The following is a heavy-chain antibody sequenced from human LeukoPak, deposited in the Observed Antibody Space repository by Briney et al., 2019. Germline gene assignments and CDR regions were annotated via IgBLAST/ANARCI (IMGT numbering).Heavy chain of an antibody. D-gene: IGHD4-17*01. CDR2: INPNSGGT. CDR3: ATNQYGDYSLGDY. Sequence: ASVKVSCKVSGYTFTGYYIHWVRQAPGQGLEWMGWINPNSGGTNSAQEFQGRVTMTRDTSIRTAYMELSSLRSDGTAVYYFATNQYGDYSLGDYWGQGTLVSVCS. V-gene: IGHV1-2*02. CDR1: GYTFTGYY. J-gene: IGHJ4*02.